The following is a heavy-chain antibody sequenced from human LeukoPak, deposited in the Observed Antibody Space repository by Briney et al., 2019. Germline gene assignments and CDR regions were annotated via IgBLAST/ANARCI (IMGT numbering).Heavy chain of an antibody. J-gene: IGHJ3*02. D-gene: IGHD4-17*01. CDR2: INHRGST. CDR3: AAYGDYEGAFDI. CDR1: GGSFSGYY. V-gene: IGHV4-34*01. Sequence: SETLSLTCAVYGGSFSGYYWSWIRQPPGKGLEWIGEINHRGSTNYNPSLKSRVTISVDTSKNQFSLKLSSVTAADTAVYYCAAYGDYEGAFDIWGQGTMVTVSS.